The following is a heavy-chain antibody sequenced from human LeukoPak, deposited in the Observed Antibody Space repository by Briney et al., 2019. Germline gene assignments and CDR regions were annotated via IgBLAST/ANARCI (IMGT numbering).Heavy chain of an antibody. Sequence: PSETLSLTCAVSRYSISSSNWWGWIRQPPGKGLEWIGYIYYSGSTNYNPSLKSRVTMSVDTSKNQFSLKLSSVTAADTAVYYCARDQGSIILGYFDYWGQGTLVTVSS. J-gene: IGHJ4*02. CDR2: IYYSGST. CDR1: RYSISSSNW. V-gene: IGHV4-28*03. CDR3: ARDQGSIILGYFDY. D-gene: IGHD1-14*01.